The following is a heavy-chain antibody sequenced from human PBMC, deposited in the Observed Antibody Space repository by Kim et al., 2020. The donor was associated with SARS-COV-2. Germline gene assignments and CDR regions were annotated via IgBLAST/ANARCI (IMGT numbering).Heavy chain of an antibody. D-gene: IGHD2-2*02. J-gene: IGHJ6*02. V-gene: IGHV3-30*02. Sequence: GRFTLSRDNSKNTLYLQMTSLRAKDTAVYYCAKSSVPAAIPWGYYYGMDVWGQGTTVTVSS. CDR3: AKSSVPAAIPWGYYYGMDV.